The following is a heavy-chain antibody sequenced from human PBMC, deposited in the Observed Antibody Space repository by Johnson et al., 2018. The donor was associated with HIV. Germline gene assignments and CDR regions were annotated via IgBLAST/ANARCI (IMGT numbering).Heavy chain of an antibody. J-gene: IGHJ3*02. Sequence: MLLVESGGGVVQPGRSLRLSCAASGFTFDDYGMSWVRQAPGKGLEWVSGINWNGGRTGYADSVKGRFTISRDNAKNSQYLQMNSLRAEDTAFYYCARDRDSSSWYLAFDIWGQGTMVTVSS. D-gene: IGHD6-13*01. CDR2: INWNGGRT. V-gene: IGHV3-20*04. CDR1: GFTFDDYG. CDR3: ARDRDSSSWYLAFDI.